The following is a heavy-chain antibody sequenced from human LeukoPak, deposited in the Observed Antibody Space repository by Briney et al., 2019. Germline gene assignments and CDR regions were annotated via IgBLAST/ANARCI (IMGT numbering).Heavy chain of an antibody. D-gene: IGHD6-6*01. CDR1: GFTFSSYS. V-gene: IGHV3-21*01. CDR3: ARDKRLGFDY. CDR2: ISSSNSYI. J-gene: IGHJ4*02. Sequence: GGSLRLSCAASGFTFSSYSMNWVRQAPGKGLEWVSSISSSNSYIYYADSVKGRFTISRDNAKNSLYLQMNSLRPEDTAVYDCARDKRLGFDYWGQGTLVTVSS.